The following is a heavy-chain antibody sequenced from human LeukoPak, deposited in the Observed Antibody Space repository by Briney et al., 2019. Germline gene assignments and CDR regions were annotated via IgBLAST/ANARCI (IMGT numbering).Heavy chain of an antibody. CDR2: TRNKAKSYTT. CDR3: SRVVGMRLTSNWYYYGMDV. Sequence: LAGGSPRLSCAASGFTFSTYWMHWVRQAPGKGLEWVGRTRNKAKSYTTEYAASVKGRFTISRDDSKSSLYLQMNSLKTEDTAVYYCSRVVGMRLTSNWYYYGMDVWGQGTTVTVSS. CDR1: GFTFSTYW. D-gene: IGHD4/OR15-4a*01. J-gene: IGHJ6*02. V-gene: IGHV3-72*01.